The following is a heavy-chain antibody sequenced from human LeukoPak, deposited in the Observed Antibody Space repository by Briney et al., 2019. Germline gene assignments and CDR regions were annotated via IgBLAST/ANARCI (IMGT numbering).Heavy chain of an antibody. Sequence: ASVKVSCKASGYTFTSYDINWVRQATGQGLEWMGWMNPNSGNTGYAQKFQGRVTITRNTSISTAYMELSSLRSEDTAVYYCARDVDIVATTVLYNWFDPWGQGTLVTVSS. V-gene: IGHV1-8*03. CDR1: GYTFTSYD. CDR3: ARDVDIVATTVLYNWFDP. J-gene: IGHJ5*02. D-gene: IGHD5-12*01. CDR2: MNPNSGNT.